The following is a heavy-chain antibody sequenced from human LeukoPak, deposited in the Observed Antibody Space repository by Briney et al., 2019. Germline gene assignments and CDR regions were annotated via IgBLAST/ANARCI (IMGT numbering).Heavy chain of an antibody. J-gene: IGHJ4*02. V-gene: IGHV1-2*02. CDR2: INPNSGGT. CDR1: GYTFTGYY. Sequence: ASVKVSCKASGYTFTGYYMHWVRQAPGQGLEWMGWINPNSGGTNYAQKFQGRVTMTRDASISTAYMELSRLRSDDTAVYYCARDRWELPRFDYWGQGTLVTVSS. CDR3: ARDRWELPRFDY. D-gene: IGHD1-26*01.